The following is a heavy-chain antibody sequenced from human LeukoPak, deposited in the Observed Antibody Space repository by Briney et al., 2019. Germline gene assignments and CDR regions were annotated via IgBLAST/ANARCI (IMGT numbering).Heavy chain of an antibody. V-gene: IGHV4-4*07. CDR3: ASTPRINCSGGSCYSSFWFDP. Sequence: SETLSLTCTVSGGSISSYYWSWIRQPAGKGLEWIGRIYTSGSTNYNSSLKSRVTMSVDTSKNQFSLKLSSVTAADTAVYYCASTPRINCSGGSCYSSFWFDPWGQGTLVTVSS. J-gene: IGHJ5*02. CDR2: IYTSGST. D-gene: IGHD2-15*01. CDR1: GGSISSYY.